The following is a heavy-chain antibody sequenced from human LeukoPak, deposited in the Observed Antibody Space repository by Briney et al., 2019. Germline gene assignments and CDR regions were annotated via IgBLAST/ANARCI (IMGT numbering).Heavy chain of an antibody. Sequence: SVKVSCKASGGTFSSYAISWVRQAPGQGLEWMGGIIPIFGTANYAQKFQGGVTITTDESTSTAYMELSSLRSEDTAVYYCARDSSGWYYFDYWGQGTLVTVSS. CDR2: IIPIFGTA. V-gene: IGHV1-69*05. CDR1: GGTFSSYA. D-gene: IGHD6-19*01. J-gene: IGHJ4*02. CDR3: ARDSSGWYYFDY.